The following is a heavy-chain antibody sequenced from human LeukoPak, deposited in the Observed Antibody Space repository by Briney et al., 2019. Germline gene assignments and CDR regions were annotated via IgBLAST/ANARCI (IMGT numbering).Heavy chain of an antibody. CDR1: GFIFENYA. V-gene: IGHV3-9*01. CDR3: ARDPVSLPAAIGYCYYGMDV. Sequence: GRSLRLSCAASGFIFENYAMHWVRQAPGKGLEWVSGISWNSGRIGYADSVKGRFTISRDNAKNSLYLQMNSLRTEDTALYYCARDPVSLPAAIGYCYYGMDVWGQGTTVTVSS. J-gene: IGHJ6*02. CDR2: ISWNSGRI. D-gene: IGHD2-2*02.